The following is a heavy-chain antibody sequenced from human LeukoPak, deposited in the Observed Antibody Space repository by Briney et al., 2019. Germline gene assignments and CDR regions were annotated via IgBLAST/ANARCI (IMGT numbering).Heavy chain of an antibody. Sequence: SVKVSCKASAGTFSSYAISWVRQAPGQGLEWMGGIIPIFGTANYAQKFQGRVTITADESTSTAYMELSSLRSEDTAVYYCAREGIISTVVTPDAFDIWGQGTMVTVSS. CDR1: AGTFSSYA. D-gene: IGHD4-23*01. J-gene: IGHJ3*02. CDR3: AREGIISTVVTPDAFDI. CDR2: IIPIFGTA. V-gene: IGHV1-69*13.